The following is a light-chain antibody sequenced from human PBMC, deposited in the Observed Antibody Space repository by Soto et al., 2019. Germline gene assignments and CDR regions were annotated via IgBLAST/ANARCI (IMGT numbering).Light chain of an antibody. CDR2: DAS. V-gene: IGKV3D-11*01. CDR1: QGIGDT. J-gene: IGKJ3*01. CDR3: QQRSNWPLS. Sequence: EVVMRQSPATLSVSPGEGATLSCRASQGIGDTLAWYQHKPGQAPRLLIYDASNRATAIPARFSGSGSGTDFTLTISSLEPEDFALYYCQQRSNWPLSFGPGTKVDIK.